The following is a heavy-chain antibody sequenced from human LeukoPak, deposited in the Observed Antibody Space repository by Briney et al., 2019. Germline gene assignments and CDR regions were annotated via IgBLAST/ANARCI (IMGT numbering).Heavy chain of an antibody. CDR2: IYYSGST. CDR1: GFTVSSNY. CDR3: ARPYCSGGSCPFDY. V-gene: IGHV4-39*01. Sequence: GSLRLSCAASGFTVSSNYMTWIRQPPGKGLEWIGSIYYSGSTYYNPSLKSRVTISVDTSKNQFSLKLSSVTAADTAVYYCARPYCSGGSCPFDYWGQGTLVTVSS. J-gene: IGHJ4*02. D-gene: IGHD2-15*01.